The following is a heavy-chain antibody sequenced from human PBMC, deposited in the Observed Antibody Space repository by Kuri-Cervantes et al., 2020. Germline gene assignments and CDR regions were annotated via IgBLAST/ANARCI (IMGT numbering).Heavy chain of an antibody. CDR2: IYYSGST. D-gene: IGHD3-10*01. CDR1: GYSISSGYY. V-gene: IGHV4-38-2*02. Sequence: SETLSLTCAVSGYSISSGYYWGWIRQPPGKGLEWIGSIYYSGSTYYNPSLKSRVTISVDASKNQFSLKLSSVTAADTAVYYCARDKVWFGELLDGAFDIWGQGTMVTVSS. J-gene: IGHJ3*02. CDR3: ARDKVWFGELLDGAFDI.